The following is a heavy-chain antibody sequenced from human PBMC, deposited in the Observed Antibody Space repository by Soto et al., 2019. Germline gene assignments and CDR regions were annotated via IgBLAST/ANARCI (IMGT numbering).Heavy chain of an antibody. D-gene: IGHD6-13*01. CDR1: GDSITSTSYY. CDR3: ARRRFSSTWPSYFDY. CDR2: IHYSGST. J-gene: IGHJ4*02. Sequence: PSETLSLTCTVSGDSITSTSYYWGWIRQPSGKGLEWIGCIHYSGSTYYNPSLRSRVTSSVDTSKNQFSLKVSPVTAADTAVYYCARRRFSSTWPSYFDYWGEGTLVTVSS. V-gene: IGHV4-39*01.